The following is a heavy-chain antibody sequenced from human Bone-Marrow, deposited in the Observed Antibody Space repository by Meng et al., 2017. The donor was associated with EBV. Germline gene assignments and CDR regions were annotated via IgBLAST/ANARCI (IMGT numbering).Heavy chain of an antibody. CDR3: AREVNSVSSGFYDY. V-gene: IGHV3-33*01. CDR1: GFTFSNYG. CDR2: IWYDGSNK. D-gene: IGHD6-19*01. Sequence: QVQLVGSGGGVVQPGKSLRLSCAASGFTFSNYGMNWVRQAPGKGLEWVSVIWYDGSNKYYGDSVKGRFTVSRDNSKNTLYLQMTSLRAEDTAVYYCAREVNSVSSGFYDYWGQGTLVTVSS. J-gene: IGHJ4*02.